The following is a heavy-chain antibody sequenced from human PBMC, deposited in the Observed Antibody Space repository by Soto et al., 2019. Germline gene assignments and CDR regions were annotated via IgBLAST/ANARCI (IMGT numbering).Heavy chain of an antibody. Sequence: QVQLVESGGGVVQPGRSLRLSCAASGFTFSSYGMHWVRQAPGKGLEWVAVIWYDGSNKYYADSVKGRFTISRDNSKNTLYLQMNSLRAEDTAVYYCARVSSGWYGLYDYWGQGTLVTVSS. J-gene: IGHJ4*02. D-gene: IGHD6-19*01. V-gene: IGHV3-33*01. CDR2: IWYDGSNK. CDR3: ARVSSGWYGLYDY. CDR1: GFTFSSYG.